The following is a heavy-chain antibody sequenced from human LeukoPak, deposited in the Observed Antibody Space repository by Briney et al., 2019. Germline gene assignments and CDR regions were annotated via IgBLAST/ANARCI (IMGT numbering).Heavy chain of an antibody. CDR2: IYYSGST. V-gene: IGHV4-31*03. D-gene: IGHD1-20*01. J-gene: IGHJ5*02. Sequence: SETLSLTCTVSGGSNSSGGYYWSWIRQHPGKGLEWIGYIYYSGSTYYNPSLKSRVTISVDTSKNQFSLKLSSVTAADTAVYYCARVGDITGMYNWFDPWGQGTLVTVSS. CDR1: GGSNSSGGYY. CDR3: ARVGDITGMYNWFDP.